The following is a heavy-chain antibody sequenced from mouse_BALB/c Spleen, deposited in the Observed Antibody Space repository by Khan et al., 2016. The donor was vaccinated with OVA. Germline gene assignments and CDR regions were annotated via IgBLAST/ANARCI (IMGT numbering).Heavy chain of an antibody. CDR3: ARDYWDVFAY. CDR1: GFNIKDTY. CDR2: IDPANGNT. J-gene: IGHJ3*01. Sequence: VQLKESGAELVKPGASVKLSCTASGFNIKDTYMHWVKQRPEQGLEWIGRIDPANGNTKFDPKFQDKATISADTSSNTAYLQLSSLTSEDTAVYYCARDYWDVFAYWGQGTLVIVSA. V-gene: IGHV14-3*02. D-gene: IGHD4-1*01.